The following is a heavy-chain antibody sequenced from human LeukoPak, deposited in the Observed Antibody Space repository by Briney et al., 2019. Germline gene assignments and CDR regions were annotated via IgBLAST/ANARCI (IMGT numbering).Heavy chain of an antibody. V-gene: IGHV3-30*02. Sequence: PGGSLRLSCAASGFTFSSYGMHWVRQAPGKGLEWVAFIRYDGSNKYYADSVKGRFTISRDNSKNTLYLQMNSLRAEDTAVYYCAKDSWYYGSGSYSSYFDYWGQGTLVTVSS. CDR2: IRYDGSNK. D-gene: IGHD3-10*01. J-gene: IGHJ4*02. CDR1: GFTFSSYG. CDR3: AKDSWYYGSGSYSSYFDY.